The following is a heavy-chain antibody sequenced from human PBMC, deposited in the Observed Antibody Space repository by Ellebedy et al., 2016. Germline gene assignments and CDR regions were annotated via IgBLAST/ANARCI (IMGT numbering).Heavy chain of an antibody. CDR2: IIPIFGTA. V-gene: IGHV1-69*13. J-gene: IGHJ6*02. D-gene: IGHD4-17*01. CDR3: ARADGDYYYYGMDV. CDR1: GGTFSSYA. Sequence: SVKVSXXASGGTFSSYAISWVRQAPGQGLEWMGGIIPIFGTANYAQKFQGRVTITADESTSTAYMELSSLRSEDTAVYYCARADGDYYYYGMDVWGQGTTVTVSS.